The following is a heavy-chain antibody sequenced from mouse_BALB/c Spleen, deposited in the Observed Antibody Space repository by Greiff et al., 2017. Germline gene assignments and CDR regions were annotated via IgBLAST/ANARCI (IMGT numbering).Heavy chain of an antibody. CDR1: GFSLTSYG. D-gene: IGHD2-4*01. CDR2: IWAGGST. J-gene: IGHJ4*01. CDR3: ARVYDYDGGGYYYAMDY. V-gene: IGHV2-9*02. Sequence: VKLMESGPGLVAPSQSLSITCTVSGFSLTSYGVHWVRQPPGKGLEWLGVIWAGGSTNYNSALMSRLSISKDNSKSQVFLKMNSLQTDDTAMYYCARVYDYDGGGYYYAMDYWGQGTSVTVSS.